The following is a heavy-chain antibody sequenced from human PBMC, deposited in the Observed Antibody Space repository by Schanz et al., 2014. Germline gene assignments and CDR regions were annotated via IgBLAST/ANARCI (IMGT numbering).Heavy chain of an antibody. CDR1: GGTFSSYT. V-gene: IGHV1-69*02. Sequence: QLQLVQSGAEVKKPGSSVKVSCKLSGGTFSSYTISWVRQAPGQGLEWMGRIISILGIPNYAQKFQGRVTFTADKSTSTAYMELSSLKSEDTAVYYCARLGTGMAVAGSVIDSYYYYMDVWGEGTTVTVSS. CDR3: ARLGTGMAVAGSVIDSYYYYMDV. D-gene: IGHD6-19*01. J-gene: IGHJ6*03. CDR2: IISILGIP.